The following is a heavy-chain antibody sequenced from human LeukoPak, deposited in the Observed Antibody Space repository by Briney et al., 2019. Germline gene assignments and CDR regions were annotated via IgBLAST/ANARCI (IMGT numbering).Heavy chain of an antibody. CDR2: ISSSSSYI. CDR1: GFTFSSYC. J-gene: IGHJ4*02. Sequence: GGSLTLSCAASGFTFSSYCMNWVRQAPGKGLEWVSSISSSSSYIYYADSVKGRVTISRDNAKNSLYLQMNSLRAEHTAVYYCARDLGAGGTYRGKLDDWGQGTLVTVSS. D-gene: IGHD1-26*01. V-gene: IGHV3-21*01. CDR3: ARDLGAGGTYRGKLDD.